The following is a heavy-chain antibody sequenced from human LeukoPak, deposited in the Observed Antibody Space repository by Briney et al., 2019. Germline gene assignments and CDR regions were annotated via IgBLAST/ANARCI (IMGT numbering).Heavy chain of an antibody. J-gene: IGHJ3*02. CDR3: ARVGKAIFGVVIISGAFDI. Sequence: SETLSLTCTVSGGSISSHYWSWIRQPPGKGLEWIGYIYYSGSTNYNPSLKSRVTISVDTSKNQFSPKLSSVTAADTAVYYCARVGKAIFGVVIISGAFDIWGQGTMVTVSS. CDR1: GGSISSHY. V-gene: IGHV4-59*11. D-gene: IGHD3-3*01. CDR2: IYYSGST.